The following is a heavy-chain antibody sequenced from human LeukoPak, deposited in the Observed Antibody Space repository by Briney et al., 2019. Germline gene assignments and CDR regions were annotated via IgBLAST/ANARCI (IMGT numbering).Heavy chain of an antibody. V-gene: IGHV3-21*04. D-gene: IGHD4-11*01. Sequence: GGSLRLSCAASGFTFSSYSMNWVRQAPGKGLEWVSSISSSSYIYYADSVKGRFTISRDNAKNSLYLQMNSLRAEDTAVYYCAKKLLTVTTWGFDYWGQGTLVTVSS. CDR3: AKKLLTVTTWGFDY. CDR2: ISSSSYI. CDR1: GFTFSSYS. J-gene: IGHJ4*02.